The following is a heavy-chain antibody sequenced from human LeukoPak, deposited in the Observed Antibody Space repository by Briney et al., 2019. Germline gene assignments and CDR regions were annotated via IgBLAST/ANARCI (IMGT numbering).Heavy chain of an antibody. CDR2: INPSGGST. D-gene: IGHD2-2*02. V-gene: IGHV1-46*01. CDR3: ARDRCSSTSCHTIAPEYYFDY. J-gene: IGHJ4*02. CDR1: GGTFSSYA. Sequence: GASVKVSCKASGGTFSSYAISWVRQAPGQGLEWMGIINPSGGSTSYAQKFQGRVSMTRDTSTSTVYMELSSLRSEDTAVYYCARDRCSSTSCHTIAPEYYFDYWGQGTLVTVSS.